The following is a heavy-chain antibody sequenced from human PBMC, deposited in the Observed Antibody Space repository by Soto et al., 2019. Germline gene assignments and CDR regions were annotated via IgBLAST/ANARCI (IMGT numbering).Heavy chain of an antibody. CDR2: IYWDDDK. J-gene: IGHJ5*02. Sequence: SGPTLVKPTQTLTLTCTFSGFSLSTSGVGVGWIRQPPGKALEWLALIYWDDDKRYSPSLKSRLTITKDTSKNQVVLTMTNMDPVDTATYYCAAARGIAAAGWFDPWGQGTLVTVSS. D-gene: IGHD6-13*01. V-gene: IGHV2-5*02. CDR1: GFSLSTSGVG. CDR3: AAARGIAAAGWFDP.